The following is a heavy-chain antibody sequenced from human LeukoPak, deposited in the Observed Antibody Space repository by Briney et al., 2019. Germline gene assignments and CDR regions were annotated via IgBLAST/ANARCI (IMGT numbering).Heavy chain of an antibody. CDR1: RFTFSSYA. J-gene: IGHJ4*02. Sequence: GGSLRLSCAASRFTFSSYAMSWVRQAPGKGLEWVSAISGSGGSTYYADSVKGRFTISRDNSKNTLYLQMNSLRAEDTAVYYCAKAARNYYDSSGYYFSPDYWSQGTLVTVSS. D-gene: IGHD3-22*01. V-gene: IGHV3-23*01. CDR2: ISGSGGST. CDR3: AKAARNYYDSSGYYFSPDY.